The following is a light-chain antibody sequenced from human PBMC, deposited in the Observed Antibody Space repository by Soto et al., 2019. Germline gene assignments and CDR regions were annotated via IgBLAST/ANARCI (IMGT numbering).Light chain of an antibody. CDR3: QRYDYFTT. V-gene: IGKV1-5*03. Sequence: DVQMTQSPSTLSASVGDRVTITCRASQSISGWLAWYQQRPGTAPKLMIYKASTLETGVPSRFSGSGSGTEFTLTINNLQPDDFATYYCQRYDYFTTFGQGTKLEIK. J-gene: IGKJ2*01. CDR1: QSISGW. CDR2: KAS.